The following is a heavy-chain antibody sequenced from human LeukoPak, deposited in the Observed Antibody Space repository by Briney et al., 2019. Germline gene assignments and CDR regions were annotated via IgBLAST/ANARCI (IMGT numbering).Heavy chain of an antibody. CDR2: INHSGST. D-gene: IGHD3-10*01. CDR3: ARGPGVLLWFGEGLDP. J-gene: IGHJ5*02. CDR1: GATFSGYY. V-gene: IGHV4-34*01. Sequence: PSETLSLTCAVYGATFSGYYWSWIRQPPGKGLEWLGEINHSGSTNYNPSLKSRVTISVETSKNQFSLKLSSVTAADTAVYCCARGPGVLLWFGEGLDPWGQGTLVTVSS.